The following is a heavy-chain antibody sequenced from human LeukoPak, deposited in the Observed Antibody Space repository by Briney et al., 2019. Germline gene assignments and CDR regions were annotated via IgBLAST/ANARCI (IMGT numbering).Heavy chain of an antibody. CDR2: ISGSGDTT. Sequence: GGSLRLPCAASGFTFSNYAMRWVRQAPGKGLEWVSGISGSGDTTYYADSVKGRFTISRDNSKNTLYLQMISLRAEDTAVYYCAKDNYGSGSYDGNWFDPWGQGTLVTVSS. V-gene: IGHV3-23*01. D-gene: IGHD3-10*01. CDR1: GFTFSNYA. J-gene: IGHJ5*02. CDR3: AKDNYGSGSYDGNWFDP.